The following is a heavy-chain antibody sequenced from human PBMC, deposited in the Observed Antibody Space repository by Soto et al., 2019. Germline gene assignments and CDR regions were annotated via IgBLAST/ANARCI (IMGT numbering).Heavy chain of an antibody. D-gene: IGHD2-21*01. J-gene: IGHJ4*02. V-gene: IGHV3-30*18. CDR2: ISYDGSKK. CDR3: AKDCGADCYSGDYHDN. Sequence: QVQLVESGGGVVQPGRSLRLSCAASGFPFRSYVMHWVRQAPGKGLEWVAVISYDGSKKYYGDSVKGRFTISRDNSKNTLYLQMDSLRGEDTAVYYCAKDCGADCYSGDYHDNCGQGTLVTVSS. CDR1: GFPFRSYV.